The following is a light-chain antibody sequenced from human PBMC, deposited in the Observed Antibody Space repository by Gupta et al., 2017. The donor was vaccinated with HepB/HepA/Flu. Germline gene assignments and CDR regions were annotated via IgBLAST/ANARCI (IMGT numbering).Light chain of an antibody. CDR3: QQENSSSRT. V-gene: IGKV1-5*03. CDR2: KAS. Sequence: DIQMTQSPSTLSASVGDRVTITCRASQSISSWLAWYQQKPGKAPKLLIYKASRVESGVPSRFSGSGSGTEFTLTISSLQPDDFATYYCQQENSSSRTFGQGTKVEIK. CDR1: QSISSW. J-gene: IGKJ1*01.